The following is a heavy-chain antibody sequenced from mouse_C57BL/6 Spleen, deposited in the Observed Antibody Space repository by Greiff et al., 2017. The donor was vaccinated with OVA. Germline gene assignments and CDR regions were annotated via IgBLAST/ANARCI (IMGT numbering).Heavy chain of an antibody. D-gene: IGHD2-4*01. V-gene: IGHV1-81*01. Sequence: QVQLQQSGAELARPGASVKLSCKASGYTFTSYGISWVKQRTGQGLEWIGEIYPRSGNTYYNEKFKGKATLTADRSSSTAYMELRSLTSEDSAVYFCARGEDDYDVVAYWGQGTLVTVSA. CDR2: IYPRSGNT. CDR3: ARGEDDYDVVAY. CDR1: GYTFTSYG. J-gene: IGHJ3*01.